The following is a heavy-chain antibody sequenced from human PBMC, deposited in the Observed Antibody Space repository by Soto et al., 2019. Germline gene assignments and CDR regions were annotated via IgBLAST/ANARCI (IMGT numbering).Heavy chain of an antibody. V-gene: IGHV4-31*03. D-gene: IGHD5-12*01. CDR3: ARGNSGYDGGGHYYYYYYMDV. Sequence: QVQLQESGPGLVKPSQTLSLTCTVSGGSISSGGYYWSWIRQHPGKGLEWIGYIYYSGRTYYNPSLQSRVTISVDTSKNQFSLKLSSVTAADTAVYYCARGNSGYDGGGHYYYYYYMDVWGKGTTVTVSS. J-gene: IGHJ6*03. CDR2: IYYSGRT. CDR1: GGSISSGGYY.